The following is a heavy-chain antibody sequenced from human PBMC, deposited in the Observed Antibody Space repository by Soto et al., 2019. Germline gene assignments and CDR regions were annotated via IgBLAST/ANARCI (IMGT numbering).Heavy chain of an antibody. V-gene: IGHV3-23*01. CDR3: ATRIAAGGTFDY. CDR2: ITGSGGGT. CDR1: GFTFSSYA. J-gene: IGHJ4*02. D-gene: IGHD6-13*01. Sequence: EVQLLESGGGLVQPGGSLRLSCAASGFTFSSYAMSWVRQAPGKGLEWVSAITGSGGGTYYADSVKGRFTISRDNSKNTLYLQMNSLRAEDTAVYYCATRIAAGGTFDYWGQGTLVTVSS.